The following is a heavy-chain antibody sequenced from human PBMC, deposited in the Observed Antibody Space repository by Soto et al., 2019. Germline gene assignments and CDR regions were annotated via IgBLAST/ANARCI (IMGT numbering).Heavy chain of an antibody. CDR1: GGSISSGDYY. D-gene: IGHD2-15*01. Sequence: SETLSLTCTVSGGSISSGDYYSSWIRQPPGKGLEWIGYIYYSGSTYYNPSLKSRVTISVDTSKNQFSLKLSSVTAADTAVYYCARGSCSGGGCLHGSVDPFDIWGQGTMVTVSS. J-gene: IGHJ3*02. CDR3: ARGSCSGGGCLHGSVDPFDI. CDR2: IYYSGST. V-gene: IGHV4-30-4*01.